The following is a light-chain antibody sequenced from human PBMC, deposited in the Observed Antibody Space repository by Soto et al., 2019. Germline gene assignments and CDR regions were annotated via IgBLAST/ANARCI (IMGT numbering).Light chain of an antibody. CDR3: QQYNNWWT. Sequence: EIVVPQSPATLSVSPGESSTLSCRASQSVGSNLGWYQQKPGQAPRLLIYGASTRATGIPARFSGSGSGTEFTLTISSLQSEDFAVYYCQQYNNWWTVGQGNKVDIK. CDR2: GAS. V-gene: IGKV3-15*01. J-gene: IGKJ1*01. CDR1: QSVGSN.